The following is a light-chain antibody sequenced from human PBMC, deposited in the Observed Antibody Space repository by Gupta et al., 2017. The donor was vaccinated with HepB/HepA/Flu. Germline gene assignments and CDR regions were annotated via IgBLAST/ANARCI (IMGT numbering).Light chain of an antibody. CDR3: SSLTTKNTLV. CDR1: SSDIGAYNH. J-gene: IGLJ2*01. Sequence: SALTQPASVSGSLEQSITISCTGTSSDIGAYNHVSWYQQHPGKAPKLMIYDVINRPAGVPNRFSGSKSGNTASLTISGLQAEDEADYYCSSLTTKNTLVFGGGTKVTVL. V-gene: IGLV2-14*03. CDR2: DVI.